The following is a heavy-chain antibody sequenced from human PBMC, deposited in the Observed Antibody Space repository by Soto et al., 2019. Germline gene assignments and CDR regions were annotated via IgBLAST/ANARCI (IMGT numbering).Heavy chain of an antibody. Sequence: ASVKVSCKASGYTFTTYAIHWVRQAPGQRLEWMGWINAGNGNTKYSQKFQGRFTITRDSSASTAYMELSSLRSEDTAVYYCARDQIGVAGPDYWGQGTLVTVSS. CDR2: INAGNGNT. J-gene: IGHJ4*02. V-gene: IGHV1-3*01. CDR1: GYTFTTYA. D-gene: IGHD6-19*01. CDR3: ARDQIGVAGPDY.